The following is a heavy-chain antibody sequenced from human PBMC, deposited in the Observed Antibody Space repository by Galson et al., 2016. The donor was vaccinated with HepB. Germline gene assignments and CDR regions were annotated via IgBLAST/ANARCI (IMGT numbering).Heavy chain of an antibody. J-gene: IGHJ4*02. CDR2: IKHSGTT. CDR1: GGPFSGYY. CDR3: ARGGDSGDSDFDY. D-gene: IGHD4-17*01. V-gene: IGHV4-34*01. Sequence: SETLSLTCAVYGGPFSGYYWSWIRQSPGEGLEWIGEIKHSGTTNYNPSLKSRVTMSVDTSKNHFSLRLNSVTAAETAVYYCARGGDSGDSDFDYWGQGTLVTVSS.